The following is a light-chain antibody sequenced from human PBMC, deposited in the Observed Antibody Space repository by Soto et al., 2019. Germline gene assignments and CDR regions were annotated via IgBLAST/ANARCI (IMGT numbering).Light chain of an antibody. CDR2: EGS. Sequence: QSALTQPASVSGSPGQSITISCTGTSSDIGSYNLVSWYQQHPGKAPKFMIYEGSERPSGISSRFSGSKSGNTASLTISGLQAEDEADYYCCSYAGSSPLFGGGTQLTVL. V-gene: IGLV2-23*01. J-gene: IGLJ2*01. CDR3: CSYAGSSPL. CDR1: SSDIGSYNL.